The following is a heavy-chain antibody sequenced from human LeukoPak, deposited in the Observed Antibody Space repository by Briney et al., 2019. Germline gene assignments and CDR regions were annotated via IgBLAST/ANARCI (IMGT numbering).Heavy chain of an antibody. CDR3: ARDTSHYYDSSGSPSDAFDI. J-gene: IGHJ3*02. V-gene: IGHV3-7*01. CDR1: GFTFSSYW. D-gene: IGHD3-22*01. CDR2: IKQDGSEK. Sequence: GGSLRLSCAASGFTFSSYWMSWVRRAPGKGLEWVANIKQDGSEKYYVDSVKGRFTISRDNSKNTLYLQMNSLRAEDTAVYYCARDTSHYYDSSGSPSDAFDIWGQGTMVTVSS.